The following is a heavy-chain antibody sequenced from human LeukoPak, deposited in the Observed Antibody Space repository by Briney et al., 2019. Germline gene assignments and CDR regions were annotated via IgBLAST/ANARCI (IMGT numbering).Heavy chain of an antibody. CDR2: INSDGSST. J-gene: IGHJ5*02. D-gene: IGHD2-2*02. V-gene: IGHV3-74*01. Sequence: KAGGSLRLSCAASGFTFSSYWMHWVRHAPGKGLVGVSRINSDGSSTSHADSVKGRFTISRDNAKNTLYLQMNSLRAEDTAVYYCTRVAGCSSTSCYSNWFDPWGQGTLVTVSS. CDR1: GFTFSSYW. CDR3: TRVAGCSSTSCYSNWFDP.